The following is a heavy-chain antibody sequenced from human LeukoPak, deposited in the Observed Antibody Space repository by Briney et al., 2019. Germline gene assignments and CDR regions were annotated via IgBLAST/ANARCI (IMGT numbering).Heavy chain of an antibody. Sequence: SETLSLTCTVSGGSISSYYRSWIRQPPEKGLEWIGYIYYSGSTNYNPSLKSRVTISVDTSKNQFSLKLTSVTTADTAVYYCARGGEIWFDPWGQGTLVTVSS. D-gene: IGHD5-12*01. CDR1: GGSISSYY. CDR2: IYYSGST. V-gene: IGHV4-59*01. CDR3: ARGGEIWFDP. J-gene: IGHJ5*02.